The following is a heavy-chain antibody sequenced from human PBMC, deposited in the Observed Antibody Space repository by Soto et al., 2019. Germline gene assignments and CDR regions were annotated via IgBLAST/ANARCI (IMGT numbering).Heavy chain of an antibody. CDR2: LIYSRYT. D-gene: IGHD1-26*01. V-gene: IGHV4-61*01. CDR3: ARIVVGATVDL. Sequence: PSQTLSLTCSVSGDYFSSDRYFCTCLRHPPGKGLEWIAYLIYSRYTNYNPSLKSRVTILVDTSRNQFSLTLRSVTSADTAVYFCARIVVGATVDLWGHGSLVSVSS. CDR1: GDYFSSDRYF. J-gene: IGHJ5*02.